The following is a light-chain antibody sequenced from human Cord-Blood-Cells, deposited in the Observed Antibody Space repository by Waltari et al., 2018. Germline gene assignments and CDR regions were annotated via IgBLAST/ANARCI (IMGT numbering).Light chain of an antibody. V-gene: IGLV2-11*01. CDR3: CSYAGSYTYV. CDR1: SRDVVGLNN. Sequence: QSPLPHPPPFSGSPGRPVPISCPGPSRDVVGLNNASWYQQHPGKAPKLMIYDVSKRPSGVPDRLSGAKSGNTASRTISGLQAEDEADYYCCSYAGSYTYVFGGGTKLTVL. CDR2: DVS. J-gene: IGLJ2*01.